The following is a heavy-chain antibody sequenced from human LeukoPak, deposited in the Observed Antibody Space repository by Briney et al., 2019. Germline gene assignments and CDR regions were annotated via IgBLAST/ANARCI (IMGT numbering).Heavy chain of an antibody. CDR2: ITPDGSGK. J-gene: IGHJ6*02. CDR1: GFIFSTSW. V-gene: IGHV3-7*01. D-gene: IGHD2-2*03. Sequence: AGGSLRLSCAASGFIFSTSWMIWVRQAPGKGLEWVANITPDGSGKYYVDSVKGRFTISRDNAKNTLYLQMNSLRAEDTAVYYCAREDVDIGMLTNNYYYGMDVWGQGTTVTVSS. CDR3: AREDVDIGMLTNNYYYGMDV.